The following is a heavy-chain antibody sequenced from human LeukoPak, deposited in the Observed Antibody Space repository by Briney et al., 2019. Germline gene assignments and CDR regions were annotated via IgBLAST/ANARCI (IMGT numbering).Heavy chain of an antibody. Sequence: SVKVSCKASGYTFTNYGISWVRQAPGQGLEWMGGIIPIFGTANYAQKFQGRVTITADKSTSTAYMELSSLRSEDTAVYYCARGRPTTSIAAAGVNWFDPWGQGTLVTVSS. CDR2: IIPIFGTA. CDR3: ARGRPTTSIAAAGVNWFDP. CDR1: GYTFTNYG. V-gene: IGHV1-69*06. J-gene: IGHJ5*02. D-gene: IGHD6-13*01.